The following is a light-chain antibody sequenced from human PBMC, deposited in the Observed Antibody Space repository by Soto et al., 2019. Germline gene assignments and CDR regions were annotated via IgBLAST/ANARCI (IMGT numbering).Light chain of an antibody. CDR1: QSVSSN. V-gene: IGKV3-15*01. CDR2: GAS. J-gene: IGKJ2*01. CDR3: QQYNNWPRT. Sequence: EIVMTQSSATLSVSPGERATLSCRASQSVSSNLAWYQQKPGQAPRLLIYGASTRATGIPARFSGSGSGTEFTLTISSLQSGDFAVYYCQQYNNWPRTFGQGTKLEIK.